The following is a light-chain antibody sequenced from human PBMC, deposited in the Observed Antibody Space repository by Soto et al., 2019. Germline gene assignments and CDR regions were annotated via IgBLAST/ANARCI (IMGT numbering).Light chain of an antibody. CDR2: YDS. Sequence: SYELTQPPSVSVAPGKTARITCGGNNSGSKRVHWYQQKPGQAPVLVIYYDSDRPSGIPERFSGSNSGNTATLTISRVEAGDEADYYCQVWDSSSDHPVFGGGTKVTVL. CDR1: NSGSKR. J-gene: IGLJ2*01. CDR3: QVWDSSSDHPV. V-gene: IGLV3-21*04.